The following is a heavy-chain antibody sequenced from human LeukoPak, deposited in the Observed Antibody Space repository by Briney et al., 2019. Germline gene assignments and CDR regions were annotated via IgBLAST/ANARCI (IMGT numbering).Heavy chain of an antibody. V-gene: IGHV1-2*02. J-gene: IGHJ4*02. D-gene: IGHD6-13*01. CDR3: ARTSPSSTWYEGGFCDY. Sequence: ASVKVSCKSSGYTFASYHMHWVRQAPGQGLEWMGWINPDSGGTNFAQKFQGRVTMTSDTSVSTAYLELSSLTSDDTAVYYCARTSPSSTWYEGGFCDYWGQGTLVTVSS. CDR2: INPDSGGT. CDR1: GYTFASYH.